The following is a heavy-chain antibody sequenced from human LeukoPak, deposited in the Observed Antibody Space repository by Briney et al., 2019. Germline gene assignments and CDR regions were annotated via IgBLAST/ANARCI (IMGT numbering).Heavy chain of an antibody. J-gene: IGHJ4*02. Sequence: GGSLRLSCAASGFTFSKYWMLWVRQAPGKGLESVSRINTDGTVTTYADSVKGRFTASRDNADNTMFLQMNRVRDEDTAVYYCATKQWLAPPPDSWGQGTPVTASS. CDR1: GFTFSKYW. CDR2: INTDGTVT. V-gene: IGHV3-74*01. CDR3: ATKQWLAPPPDS. D-gene: IGHD6-19*01.